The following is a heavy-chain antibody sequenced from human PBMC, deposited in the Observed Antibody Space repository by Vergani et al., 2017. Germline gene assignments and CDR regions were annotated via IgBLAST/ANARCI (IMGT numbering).Heavy chain of an antibody. V-gene: IGHV3-48*01. CDR3: ARGYYDSSGSPTIIDC. J-gene: IGHJ4*02. CDR1: GFTFSSYS. CDR2: ISSSSSTI. D-gene: IGHD3-22*01. Sequence: EVQLVESGGGLVQPGGSLRLSCAASGFTFSSYSMNWVRQAPGKGLEWVSYISSSSSTIYYADSVKGRFTISRDNAKNSLYLQMNSLRAEDTAVYYCARGYYDSSGSPTIIDCWGQGTLVTVSS.